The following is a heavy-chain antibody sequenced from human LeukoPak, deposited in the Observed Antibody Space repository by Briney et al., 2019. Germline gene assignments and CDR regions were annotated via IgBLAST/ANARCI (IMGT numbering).Heavy chain of an antibody. J-gene: IGHJ4*02. Sequence: ASVKVSCKASGYSFTSYYMHWVRQAPGQGLEWMGIINPNGGSTSYAEKFQGRVTMTRDTSTTTLYMELSSLRSEDTAVYYCAREFTVANQPRFDFWGQGTLVTVSS. V-gene: IGHV1-46*01. CDR1: GYSFTSYY. CDR3: AREFTVANQPRFDF. CDR2: INPNGGST. D-gene: IGHD5-12*01.